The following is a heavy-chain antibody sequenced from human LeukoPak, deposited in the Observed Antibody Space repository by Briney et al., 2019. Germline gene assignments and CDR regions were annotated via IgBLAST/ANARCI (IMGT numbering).Heavy chain of an antibody. CDR1: GFTFSSFD. CDR3: ARGPPRGKYYYMDV. D-gene: IGHD1-1*01. V-gene: IGHV3-13*01. Sequence: QPGGSLRLPCAASGFTFSSFDMHWVRQPTGQGLEWVSTIGTASDTYYPGSVEGRFTLSRDNAKNSLYLQMNSLTAGDTAVYYCARGPPRGKYYYMDVWGKGTTVTVSS. J-gene: IGHJ6*03. CDR2: IGTASDT.